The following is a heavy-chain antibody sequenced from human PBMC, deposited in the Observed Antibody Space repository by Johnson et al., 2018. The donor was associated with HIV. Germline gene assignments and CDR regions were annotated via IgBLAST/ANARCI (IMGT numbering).Heavy chain of an antibody. CDR2: ISYDGSNK. V-gene: IGHV3-30*04. CDR3: ARAAAARSTGHDAFDI. D-gene: IGHD6-6*01. CDR1: GFTFSSYA. J-gene: IGHJ3*02. Sequence: QVQLVESGGGVVQPGRSLRLSCAASGFTFSSYAMHWVRQAPGKGLEWVTLISYDGSNKYYADSVKGRFTISRDNSKNTLYLQMNSLRAEDTAVYYCARAAAARSTGHDAFDIWGQGTMVTVSP.